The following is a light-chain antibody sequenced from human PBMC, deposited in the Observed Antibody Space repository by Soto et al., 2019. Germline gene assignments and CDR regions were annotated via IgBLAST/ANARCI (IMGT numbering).Light chain of an antibody. CDR2: AAS. J-gene: IGKJ1*01. V-gene: IGKV1-39*01. Sequence: DLQMTQSPSSLSASVGDEVTITCRASQSIRTYLNWYQQKPGKAPKLLIYAASTLQSGVPSRFSGSGSATDFTLSIIALQPEDFATYYCQQSYSTLWTFGQGTRVEIK. CDR3: QQSYSTLWT. CDR1: QSIRTY.